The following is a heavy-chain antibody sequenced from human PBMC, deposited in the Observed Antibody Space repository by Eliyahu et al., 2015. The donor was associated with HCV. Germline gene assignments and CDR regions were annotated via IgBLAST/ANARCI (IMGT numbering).Heavy chain of an antibody. CDR2: INHSGST. Sequence: QVQLQQWGAGLLKPSETLSLTCAVYGGSFSGYYWSWIRQPPGKGLEWIGEINHSGSTNYNPSLKSRVTISVDTSKNQFSLKLSSVTAADTAVYYCARIRQQWPKRYAFDIWGQGTMVTVSS. D-gene: IGHD6-19*01. CDR1: GGSFSGYY. J-gene: IGHJ3*02. CDR3: ARIRQQWPKRYAFDI. V-gene: IGHV4-34*01.